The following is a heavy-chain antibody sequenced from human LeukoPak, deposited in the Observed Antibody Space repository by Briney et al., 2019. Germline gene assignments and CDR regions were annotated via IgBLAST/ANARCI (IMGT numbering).Heavy chain of an antibody. CDR2: INSDGSAT. V-gene: IGHV3-74*01. Sequence: PGGSLRLSCAASGFTFGSPWMHWVRQAPGKGLVWVSRINSDGSATAYADSVKGRFTISRDNAENTLYLQMNSLRAEDTAVYYCARDQGPRLQYPPHDYWGQGTLVTVSS. D-gene: IGHD4-11*01. CDR3: ARDQGPRLQYPPHDY. J-gene: IGHJ4*02. CDR1: GFTFGSPW.